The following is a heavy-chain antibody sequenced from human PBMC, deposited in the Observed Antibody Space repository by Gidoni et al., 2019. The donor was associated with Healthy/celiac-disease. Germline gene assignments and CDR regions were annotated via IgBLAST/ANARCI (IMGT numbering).Heavy chain of an antibody. V-gene: IGHV3-15*01. J-gene: IGHJ6*02. CDR2: IKSKTDGGTT. CDR1: GFTFSNAW. Sequence: EVQLVESGGGLVKPGGSLRLSCAASGFTFSNAWMSWVRQAPGKGLEWVGRIKSKTDGGTTDYAAPVKGRFTISRDDSKNTLYLQMNSLKTEDTAVYYCTTDRFWSGYPYYYGMDVWGQGTTVTVSS. D-gene: IGHD3-3*01. CDR3: TTDRFWSGYPYYYGMDV.